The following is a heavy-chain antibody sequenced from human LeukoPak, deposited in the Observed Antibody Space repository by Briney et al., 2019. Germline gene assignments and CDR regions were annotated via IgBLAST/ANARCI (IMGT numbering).Heavy chain of an antibody. Sequence: GASVKVSCKASGGTFSSYAISWVRQAPGQGLEWMGGIIPILGTANYAQKFQGRVTITADESTSTAYMELSSLRSEDTAVYYCARGATHYYDSSGYYSTGSAFDIWGQGTMVTVSS. CDR3: ARGATHYYDSSGYYSTGSAFDI. CDR1: GGTFSSYA. V-gene: IGHV1-69*13. CDR2: IIPILGTA. J-gene: IGHJ3*02. D-gene: IGHD3-22*01.